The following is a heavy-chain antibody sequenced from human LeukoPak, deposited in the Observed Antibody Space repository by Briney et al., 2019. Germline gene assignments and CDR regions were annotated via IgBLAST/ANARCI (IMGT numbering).Heavy chain of an antibody. J-gene: IGHJ4*02. V-gene: IGHV3-48*03. CDR1: GFTFSSSE. CDR2: ISSSGGTM. D-gene: IGHD1-26*01. Sequence: GGSLRLSCAASGFTFSSSEVSWVRQAPGKGLEWVAYISSSGGTMYYADSVKGRFTISRDNAKNSLYLQMNSLRAEDTAVYYCARELGARDYFDYWGQGTLVTVSS. CDR3: ARELGARDYFDY.